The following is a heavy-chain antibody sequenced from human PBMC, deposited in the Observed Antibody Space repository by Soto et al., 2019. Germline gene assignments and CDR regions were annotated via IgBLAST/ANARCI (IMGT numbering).Heavy chain of an antibody. Sequence: PSETLSLTCTVSGGSISSGGYYWRWIRQHPGKGLEWIGYIYYSGSTNYNPSLKSRVTISVDTSKNQFSLKLSSVTAADTAVYYCERGRGPEYYYSYMDVWGKGTTVTVS. CDR2: IYYSGST. CDR1: GGSISSGGYY. V-gene: IGHV4-61*08. CDR3: ERGRGPEYYYSYMDV. J-gene: IGHJ6*03.